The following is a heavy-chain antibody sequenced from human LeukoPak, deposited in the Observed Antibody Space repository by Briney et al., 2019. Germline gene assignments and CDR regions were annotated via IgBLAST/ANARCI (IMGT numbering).Heavy chain of an antibody. CDR2: INPNSGGT. Sequence: ASVKVSCKASGYTFTSYDINWVRQATGQGLEWMGWINPNSGGTNYAQKFQGRVTMTRDTSISTAYMELSRLRSDDTAVYYCAREGEVDTMIVGYYFDYWGQGTLVTVSS. CDR1: GYTFTSYD. CDR3: AREGEVDTMIVGYYFDY. J-gene: IGHJ4*02. V-gene: IGHV1-2*02. D-gene: IGHD3-22*01.